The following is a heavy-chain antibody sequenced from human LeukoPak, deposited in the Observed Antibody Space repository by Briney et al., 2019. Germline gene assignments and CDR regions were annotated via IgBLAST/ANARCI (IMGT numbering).Heavy chain of an antibody. CDR2: ICAYNGNT. Sequence: ASVKVSCKASGYTFTSYGISWVRRAPGQGLEWRGWICAYNGNTNYAQKLQGRVTMTTDTSTSTAYMELRSLRSDDTAVYYCARGSGQWLVPRWFDPWGQGTLVTVSS. CDR1: GYTFTSYG. J-gene: IGHJ5*02. CDR3: ARGSGQWLVPRWFDP. D-gene: IGHD6-19*01. V-gene: IGHV1-18*01.